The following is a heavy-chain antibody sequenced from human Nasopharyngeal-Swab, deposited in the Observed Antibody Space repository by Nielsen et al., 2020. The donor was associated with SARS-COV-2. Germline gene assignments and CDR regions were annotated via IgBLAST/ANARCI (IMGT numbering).Heavy chain of an antibody. J-gene: IGHJ5*02. Sequence: GESLKISCAASGFTFSSYSMNWVRQAPGKGLEWVSSISSSSSYIYYADSVKGRFTISRDNAKNSLYLQMNSLRAEVTAVYYCARDPSLYYDFWSGRFDPWGQGTLVTVSS. V-gene: IGHV3-21*01. CDR2: ISSSSSYI. CDR1: GFTFSSYS. D-gene: IGHD3-3*01. CDR3: ARDPSLYYDFWSGRFDP.